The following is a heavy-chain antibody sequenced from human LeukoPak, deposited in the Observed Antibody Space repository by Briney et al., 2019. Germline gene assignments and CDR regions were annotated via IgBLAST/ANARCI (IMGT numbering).Heavy chain of an antibody. CDR3: ARGGNGPFDY. CDR2: IYSGGGT. CDR1: GFTVSNNY. Sequence: GGSLRLSCVASGFTVSNNYMSWVRQALGKGLDWVSIIYSGGGTYYADSVKGRFTTSSDSSKNTLYLQMNSLRAEDTAVYYCARGGNGPFDYWGQGTLVTVSS. J-gene: IGHJ4*02. V-gene: IGHV3-53*01. D-gene: IGHD3-16*01.